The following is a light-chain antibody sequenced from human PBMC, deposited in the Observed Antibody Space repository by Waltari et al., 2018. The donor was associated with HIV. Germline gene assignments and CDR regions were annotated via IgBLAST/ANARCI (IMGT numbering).Light chain of an antibody. CDR1: HSLSTNY. V-gene: IGKV3-20*01. CDR3: QQYVTSPIT. Sequence: VLTQSPCTLSLSPGERATLSCRASHSLSTNYLAWYQQKPGQAPRLLIYDASSRATGIPDRFSGSGSGTDFTLTISRLEPEDFAVYYCQQYVTSPITFGQGTRLDIK. CDR2: DAS. J-gene: IGKJ5*01.